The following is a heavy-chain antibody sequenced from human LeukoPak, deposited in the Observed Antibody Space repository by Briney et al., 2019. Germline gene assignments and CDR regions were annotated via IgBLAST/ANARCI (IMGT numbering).Heavy chain of an antibody. V-gene: IGHV3-30*01. J-gene: IGHJ4*02. D-gene: IGHD5-24*01. CDR1: GFTFSNYA. CDR3: AREKEMATTYPALDY. CDR2: ISYDGSNK. Sequence: GRSLRLSCAASGFTFSNYAMHWVRQAPGKGLEWVAVISYDGSNKYYADSVKGRFTISRDSSKNTLYLQMNSLRAEDTAVYYCAREKEMATTYPALDYWGQGTLVTVSS.